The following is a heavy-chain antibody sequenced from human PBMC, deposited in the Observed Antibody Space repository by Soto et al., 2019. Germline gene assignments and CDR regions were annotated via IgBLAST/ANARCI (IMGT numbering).Heavy chain of an antibody. V-gene: IGHV5-51*01. Sequence: GASLKMSWKDSGQYFATYWIGWVRPMPGTGLEWMGIIYPHDSDTRYSPSFQGQVTISVDKSISPAYLQWSSLKVSDAALYSCARRPDNPLEFWRQGTLVTVCS. D-gene: IGHD1-20*01. CDR1: GQYFATYW. CDR3: ARRPDNPLEF. J-gene: IGHJ4*02. CDR2: IYPHDSDT.